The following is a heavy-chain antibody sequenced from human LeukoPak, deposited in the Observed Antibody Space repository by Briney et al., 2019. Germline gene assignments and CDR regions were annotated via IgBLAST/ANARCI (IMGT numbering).Heavy chain of an antibody. J-gene: IGHJ5*02. CDR2: IIPIFGTA. D-gene: IGHD2-2*01. Sequence: GSSVKVSCKASGGTFSSYAISWVRQAPGQGLEWMGGIIPIFGTANYAQKFQGRVTITADESTGTAYMELSSLRSEDTAVYYCARDDCSSTSCPVNWFDPWGQGTLVTVSS. V-gene: IGHV1-69*01. CDR1: GGTFSSYA. CDR3: ARDDCSSTSCPVNWFDP.